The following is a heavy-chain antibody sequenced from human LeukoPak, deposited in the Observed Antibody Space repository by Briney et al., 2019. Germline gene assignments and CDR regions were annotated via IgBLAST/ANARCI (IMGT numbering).Heavy chain of an antibody. J-gene: IGHJ6*02. Sequence: GGSLRLSCAASGFTFSSYSMNWVRQAPGKGLEWVSSISSSSSYIYYADSVKGRFTISRDNAKNSLYLQMNSLRAEDTAVYYCARAVFSYYYYYGMDVWGQGTTVTVSS. D-gene: IGHD3-16*01. V-gene: IGHV3-21*01. CDR2: ISSSSSYI. CDR3: ARAVFSYYYYYGMDV. CDR1: GFTFSSYS.